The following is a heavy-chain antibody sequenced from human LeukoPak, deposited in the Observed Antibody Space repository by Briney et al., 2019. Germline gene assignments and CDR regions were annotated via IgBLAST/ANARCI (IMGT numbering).Heavy chain of an antibody. Sequence: GGSLRLSCAASGFTFSGYWMHWVRQAPGKGLVWVSIINTDGRTTRYADSVKGRFTISRDNAKNTLYLQINSPRVEDTAVYFCARDTSRTMDVWGQGTTVTV. D-gene: IGHD2/OR15-2a*01. CDR2: INTDGRTT. CDR1: GFTFSGYW. CDR3: ARDTSRTMDV. V-gene: IGHV3-74*01. J-gene: IGHJ6*02.